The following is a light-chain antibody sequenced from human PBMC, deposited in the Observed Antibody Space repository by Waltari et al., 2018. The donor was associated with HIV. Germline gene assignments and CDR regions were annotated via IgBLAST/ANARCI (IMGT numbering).Light chain of an antibody. CDR3: NSRDSSGHHLV. V-gene: IGLV3-19*01. J-gene: IGLJ1*01. CDR1: RLRSYY. Sequence: SSELTQDPAVSVALGQTVRITCQGDRLRSYYASWYQQKPGHAPLLVVYGNDKRPSGIPDRFSGSSSRNTASLTITGAQAEDEADYYCNSRDSSGHHLVFATGTTVTVL. CDR2: GND.